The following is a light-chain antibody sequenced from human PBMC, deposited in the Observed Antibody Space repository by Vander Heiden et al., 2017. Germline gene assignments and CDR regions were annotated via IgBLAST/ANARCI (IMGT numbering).Light chain of an antibody. V-gene: IGLV2-8*01. CDR1: SSDVGGDNY. CDR3: SSYACSNNVI. CDR2: EGR. J-gene: IGLJ2*01. Sequence: QSALTQPPSAYGSPGQSVIISCTGTSSDVGGDNYVSWYQQHPAKAPKLMIYEGRERPSGVTDIFSASKSGNTDSLTISGLQTEDESEYYCSSYACSNNVIFGGGTKRTVL.